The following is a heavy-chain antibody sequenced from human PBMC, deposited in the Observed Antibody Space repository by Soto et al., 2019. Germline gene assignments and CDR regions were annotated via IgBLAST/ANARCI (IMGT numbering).Heavy chain of an antibody. V-gene: IGHV3-53*02. Sequence: EVHLVESGGGLMQPGGPLRLSCAASGFTVSTYNMIWVRQAPVKGLEWVSVTYSGGSTQYADSVKGRFTVSRDNSKNTLYLQMSSLRDQDTAVYYCARKLSGAVQGWAYGMDVWGRGTTVTVSS. CDR2: TYSGGST. CDR1: GFTVSTYN. D-gene: IGHD1-26*01. J-gene: IGHJ6*02. CDR3: ARKLSGAVQGWAYGMDV.